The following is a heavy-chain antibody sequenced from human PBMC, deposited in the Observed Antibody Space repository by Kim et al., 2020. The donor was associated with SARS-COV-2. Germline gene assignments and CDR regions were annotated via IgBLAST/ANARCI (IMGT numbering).Heavy chain of an antibody. CDR1: GGSISSSSYY. Sequence: SETLSLTCTVSGGSISSSSYYWGWIRQPPGKGLEWIGSIYYSGSTYYNPSLKSRVTISVDTSKNQFSLKLSSVTAADTAVYYWASHVGITMIVVVIRGWFDPWGQGTLVTVSS. CDR2: IYYSGST. D-gene: IGHD3-22*01. V-gene: IGHV4-39*01. J-gene: IGHJ5*02. CDR3: ASHVGITMIVVVIRGWFDP.